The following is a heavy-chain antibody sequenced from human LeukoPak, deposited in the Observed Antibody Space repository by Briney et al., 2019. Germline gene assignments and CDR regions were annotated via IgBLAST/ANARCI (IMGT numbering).Heavy chain of an antibody. V-gene: IGHV3-23*01. CDR3: AKDLIEAVAGSRFAFDI. CDR2: ISGSGGST. CDR1: GFTFSSYA. D-gene: IGHD6-19*01. J-gene: IGHJ3*02. Sequence: PGGSLRLSCAASGFTFSSYAMSWVRQAPGKGLEWVSAISGSGGSTYYADSVKGRFTVSRDNSKNTLYLQMNSLRAEDTAVHYCAKDLIEAVAGSRFAFDIWGQGTMVTVSS.